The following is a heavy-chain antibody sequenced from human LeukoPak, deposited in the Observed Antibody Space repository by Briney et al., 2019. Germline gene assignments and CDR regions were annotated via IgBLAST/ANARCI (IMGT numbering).Heavy chain of an antibody. CDR2: VDPEDGET. Sequence: ASVKVSCKVSGYTFTDYYMHWVQQAPGKGLEWMGLVDPEDGETIYAEKFQGRVTITADTSTDTAYMELSSLRSEDTAVYYCATDPVSGWALFDYWGQGTLVTVSS. J-gene: IGHJ4*02. CDR1: GYTFTDYY. V-gene: IGHV1-69-2*01. D-gene: IGHD1-1*01. CDR3: ATDPVSGWALFDY.